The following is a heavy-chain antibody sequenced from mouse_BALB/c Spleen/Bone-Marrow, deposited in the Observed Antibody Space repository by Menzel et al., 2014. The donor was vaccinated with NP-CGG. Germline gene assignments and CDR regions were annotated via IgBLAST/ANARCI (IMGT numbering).Heavy chain of an antibody. CDR1: GFNIKDTY. CDR2: IDPANGNI. Sequence: CGAELVKPGASVKLSCTASGFNIKDTYMHWVKQRPEQGLEWIGRIDPANGNIKYDPKFQGKATITADTSSNTAYLQLSSLTSEDTAVYYCAPYYYGRWFANWGQGTLVTVSA. CDR3: APYYYGRWFAN. D-gene: IGHD1-1*01. J-gene: IGHJ3*01. V-gene: IGHV14-3*02.